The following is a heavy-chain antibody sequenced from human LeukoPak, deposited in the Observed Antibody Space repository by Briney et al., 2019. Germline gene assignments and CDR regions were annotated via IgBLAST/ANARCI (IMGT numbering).Heavy chain of an antibody. V-gene: IGHV3-9*01. CDR2: ISWNSGSI. CDR1: GFTFDDYA. Sequence: GGSLRLSCAASGFTFDDYAMHWVRQAPGKGLEWVSGISWNSGSIGYADSAKGRFTISRDNAKNSLYLQMNSLRAEDTALYYCAKANYYGDYFDYWGQGTLVTVSS. CDR3: AKANYYGDYFDY. J-gene: IGHJ4*02. D-gene: IGHD4-17*01.